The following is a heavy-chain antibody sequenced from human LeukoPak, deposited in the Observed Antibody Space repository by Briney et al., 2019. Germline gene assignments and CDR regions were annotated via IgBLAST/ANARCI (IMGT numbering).Heavy chain of an antibody. V-gene: IGHV4-59*08. CDR3: ARQVRPGAGFDY. Sequence: SETLSLTCTVSGGSFSGYFWSWIRQPPGKGLDLIGYIDYSGITYSKPSLKSRFTISIHTSTSRFFLRLSSVTAADTALYYFARQVRPGAGFDYWGQGSLVAVSS. CDR2: IDYSGIT. CDR1: GGSFSGYF. J-gene: IGHJ4*02.